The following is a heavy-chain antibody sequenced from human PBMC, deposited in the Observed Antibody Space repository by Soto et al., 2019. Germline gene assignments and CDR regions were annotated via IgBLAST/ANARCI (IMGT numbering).Heavy chain of an antibody. Sequence: QVQLVQSGAEVKKPGSSVKVSCKASGGTFSSYTTSWVRQAPGQGLEWMGRIIPILGIANYAQKFQGRVTITADKSTSTAYMELSSLRSEDTAVYYCASAPYYYYDSSGYWDIWGQGTMVTVSS. CDR1: GGTFSSYT. V-gene: IGHV1-69*02. J-gene: IGHJ3*02. CDR2: IIPILGIA. D-gene: IGHD3-22*01. CDR3: ASAPYYYYDSSGYWDI.